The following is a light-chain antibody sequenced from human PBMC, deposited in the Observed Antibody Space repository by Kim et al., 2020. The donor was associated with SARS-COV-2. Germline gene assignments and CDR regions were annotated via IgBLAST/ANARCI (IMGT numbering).Light chain of an antibody. V-gene: IGLV1-44*01. CDR2: GNN. Sequence: ELTQPPSASGTPGQRVTISCSGSSSSIGSNTVNWYQQVPGTAPKLLMYGNNQRPSGVPDRFSGSKSGTSASLAISGLQSEDEADYYCATWDDSLNGQVFGTGTKVTVL. CDR3: ATWDDSLNGQV. CDR1: SSSIGSNT. J-gene: IGLJ1*01.